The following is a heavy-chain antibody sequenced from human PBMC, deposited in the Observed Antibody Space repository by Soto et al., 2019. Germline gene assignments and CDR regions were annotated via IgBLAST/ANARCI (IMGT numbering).Heavy chain of an antibody. V-gene: IGHV4-31*03. CDR2: IYYSGST. Sequence: QVQLQESGPGLVKPSQTLSLTCTVSGGSISSLNHYWTWIRQHPGKGLEWIGYIYYSGSTYYNPSSKSRVSISLDTSKNQFSLKLTSVTAADTAVYYCARYNQNPPYYYYMDVWGRGTTVTVSS. D-gene: IGHD1-20*01. J-gene: IGHJ6*03. CDR3: ARYNQNPPYYYYMDV. CDR1: GGSISSLNHY.